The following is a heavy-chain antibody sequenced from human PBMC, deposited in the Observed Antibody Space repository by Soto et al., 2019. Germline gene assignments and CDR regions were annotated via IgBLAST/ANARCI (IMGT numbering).Heavy chain of an antibody. V-gene: IGHV3-21*01. CDR2: ISSSSSYI. D-gene: IGHD1-1*01. J-gene: IGHJ4*02. CDR3: ARDSRVHDTYYFDY. CDR1: GFTFSSYS. Sequence: GGSLRLSCAASGFTFSSYSMNWVRQAPGKGLEWVSSISSSSSYIYYADSVKGRFTISRDNAKNSLYLQMNSLRAEDTAVYYCARDSRVHDTYYFDYWGQGTLVTVSS.